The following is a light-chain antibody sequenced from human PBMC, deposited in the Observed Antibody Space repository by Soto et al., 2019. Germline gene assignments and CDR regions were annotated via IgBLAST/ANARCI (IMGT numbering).Light chain of an antibody. CDR3: ASRDDSLNGHV. CDR2: ANH. V-gene: IGLV1-44*01. J-gene: IGLJ3*02. Sequence: QSVLTQPPSASGTPGQRVNISCSGSSSNIGSNDVYWYQHFPGMAPKLLIYANHKRPSGVSDRFSGFKSGTSASLAISGLQSEDEANYYCASRDDSLNGHVFGGGTKLTVL. CDR1: SSNIGSND.